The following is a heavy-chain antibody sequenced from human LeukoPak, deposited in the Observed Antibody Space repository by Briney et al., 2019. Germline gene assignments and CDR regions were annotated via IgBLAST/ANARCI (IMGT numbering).Heavy chain of an antibody. V-gene: IGHV3-23*01. CDR3: AKSPDYVWGSYRSNYFDY. CDR1: GFTFSSYS. Sequence: GGSLRLSCAASGFTFSSYSMNWVRQAPGKGLEWVSAISGSGGSTYYADSVKGRFTISRDNSKNTLYLQMNSLRAEDTAVYYCAKSPDYVWGSYRSNYFDYWGQGTLVTVSS. D-gene: IGHD3-16*02. CDR2: ISGSGGST. J-gene: IGHJ4*02.